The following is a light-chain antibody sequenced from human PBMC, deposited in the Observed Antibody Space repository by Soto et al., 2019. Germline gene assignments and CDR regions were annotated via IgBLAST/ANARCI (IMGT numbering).Light chain of an antibody. Sequence: EIVMTQSPATLSVSPGERATLSCRASQSVNSNLACYRQKPGQAPRLLISDASTRATGVPARFSDSGSGTEFTLTIRSLQSEDSGIYYCQQYNFWPLLTFGGGTKVEIK. CDR3: QQYNFWPLLT. V-gene: IGKV3-15*01. J-gene: IGKJ4*02. CDR2: DAS. CDR1: QSVNSN.